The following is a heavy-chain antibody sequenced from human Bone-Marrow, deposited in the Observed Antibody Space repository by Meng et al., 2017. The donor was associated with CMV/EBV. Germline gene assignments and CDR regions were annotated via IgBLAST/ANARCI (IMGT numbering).Heavy chain of an antibody. J-gene: IGHJ6*02. V-gene: IGHV3-48*03. CDR2: ISSSGSTI. Sequence: GESLKISCAASGFTFSSYEMNWVRQAPGKGLEWVSYISSSGSTIYYADSVKGRFTISRDNAKNSLYLQMNSLRAEDTAVYYCARFTAMGRYYYGMDVWGQGTTVTVSS. CDR1: GFTFSSYE. CDR3: ARFTAMGRYYYGMDV. D-gene: IGHD5-18*01.